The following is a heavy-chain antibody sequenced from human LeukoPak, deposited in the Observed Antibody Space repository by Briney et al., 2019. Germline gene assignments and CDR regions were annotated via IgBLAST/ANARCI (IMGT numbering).Heavy chain of an antibody. V-gene: IGHV4-59*08. Sequence: SETLTLTCTASGVSISRYSWSWIRQPPGKGLEWIAYIYYSGSTNYNPSLKSRVTISVDTSKNQFSLTLSSVTAADTAVYYCARHMDSSVYYYGMDVWGQGTTVTVSS. D-gene: IGHD6-6*01. J-gene: IGHJ6*02. CDR1: GVSISRYS. CDR2: IYYSGST. CDR3: ARHMDSSVYYYGMDV.